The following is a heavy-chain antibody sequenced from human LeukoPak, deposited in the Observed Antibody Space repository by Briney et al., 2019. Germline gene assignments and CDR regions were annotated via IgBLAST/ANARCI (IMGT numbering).Heavy chain of an antibody. CDR3: ARDVVVAALRYNFDY. CDR1: GGSFSSSSYY. CDR2: IYYTGST. D-gene: IGHD2-15*01. J-gene: IGHJ4*02. V-gene: IGHV4-39*07. Sequence: SETLSLTCTVSGGSFSSSSYYWGWLRQPPGKGLEWIGNIYYTGSTYYNPSLKSRVIISVDTSKNQFSLKLSSVTAADTAVYYCARDVVVAALRYNFDYWGQGTLVTVSS.